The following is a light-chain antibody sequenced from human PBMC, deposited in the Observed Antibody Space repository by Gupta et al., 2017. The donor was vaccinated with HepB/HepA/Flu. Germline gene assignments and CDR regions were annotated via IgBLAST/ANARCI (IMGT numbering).Light chain of an antibody. Sequence: DIVLTQSPGTLSLSPGSSATLSCRASQSVRSSYLAWYQQKPGQAPRLLNYGASSRATGIPDRFSGSGSGTDFTLTISRLEPEDFAVYYCQQDGSSPKTFGQGTKVEIK. CDR1: QSVRSSY. V-gene: IGKV3-20*01. CDR2: GAS. CDR3: QQDGSSPKT. J-gene: IGKJ1*01.